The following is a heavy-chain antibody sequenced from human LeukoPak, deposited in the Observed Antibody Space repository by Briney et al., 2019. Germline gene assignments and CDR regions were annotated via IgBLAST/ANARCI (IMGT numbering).Heavy chain of an antibody. V-gene: IGHV4-59*01. D-gene: IGHD3-3*01. J-gene: IGHJ4*02. CDR3: ARGGYSGDFWSGSFDY. CDR1: GGSISRYY. Sequence: SETLSLTCALSGGSISRYYWSWIRQPPGKGLEWSGYIYYSGSTNSNPSLKSRVTISVDTSKNQYSLTLSSVTAADTAVYYCARGGYSGDFWSGSFDYWGQGTLVTVSS. CDR2: IYYSGST.